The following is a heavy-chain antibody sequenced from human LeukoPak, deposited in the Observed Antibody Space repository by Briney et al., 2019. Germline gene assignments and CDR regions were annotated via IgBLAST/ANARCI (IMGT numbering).Heavy chain of an antibody. CDR1: GFTFSSYA. J-gene: IGHJ4*02. V-gene: IGHV3-30-3*01. CDR3: ARDARKQLVPDY. CDR2: ISYDGSNK. Sequence: PGGSLRLSCAASGFTFSSYAMHWVRQAPGKGLEWVAVISYDGSNKYYADSVKGRFTISRDNSKNTLYLQMNSLRAEDTAVYYCARDARKQLVPDYWGQGTLVTVSS. D-gene: IGHD6-6*01.